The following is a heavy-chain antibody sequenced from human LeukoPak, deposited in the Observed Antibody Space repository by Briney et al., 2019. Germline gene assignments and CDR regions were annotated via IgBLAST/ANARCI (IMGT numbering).Heavy chain of an antibody. CDR3: ARGTGPNTIFGVVTYYFDY. J-gene: IGHJ4*02. Sequence: SETLSLTCTVSGGSISSSSYYWGWIRQPPGKGLEWIGSIYYSGSTYYNPSLKSRVTISVDTSKNQFSLKLSSVTAADTAVYYCARGTGPNTIFGVVTYYFDYWGQGTLVTVSS. D-gene: IGHD3-3*01. CDR1: GGSISSSSYY. CDR2: IYYSGST. V-gene: IGHV4-39*01.